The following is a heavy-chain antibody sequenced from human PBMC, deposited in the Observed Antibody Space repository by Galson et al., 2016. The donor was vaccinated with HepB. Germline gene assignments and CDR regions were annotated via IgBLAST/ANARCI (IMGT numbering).Heavy chain of an antibody. V-gene: IGHV1-18*01. CDR1: GYTFISYS. CDR2: ISGFGEKI. D-gene: IGHD1-26*01. J-gene: IGHJ5*02. Sequence: SVKVSCKASGYTFISYSISWVRQAPGQGLEWMGRISGFGEKINYAENFQGRLAMTTDPSTSTAYMELKSLRFEETAAYFCARVWGLAVGVTQNWFDPWGQGTLV. CDR3: ARVWGLAVGVTQNWFDP.